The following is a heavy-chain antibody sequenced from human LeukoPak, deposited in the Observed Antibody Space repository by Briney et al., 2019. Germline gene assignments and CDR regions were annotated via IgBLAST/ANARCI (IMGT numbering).Heavy chain of an antibody. CDR1: GFTFSNYA. Sequence: PGGSLRLSCAASGFTFSNYAMSWVRQAPGKGLEWVSSISGSGGTTYNADSVKGRFTISRDNSKNTLYLQMNSLRAEDTAVYYCAKFEGGSGYDFYYGMDVWGQGTTVTVSS. CDR3: AKFEGGSGYDFYYGMDV. CDR2: ISGSGGTT. J-gene: IGHJ6*02. D-gene: IGHD5-12*01. V-gene: IGHV3-23*01.